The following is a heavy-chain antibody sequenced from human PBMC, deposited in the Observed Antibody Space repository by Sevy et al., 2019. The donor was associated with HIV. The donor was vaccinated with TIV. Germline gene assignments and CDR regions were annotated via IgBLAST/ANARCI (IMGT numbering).Heavy chain of an antibody. D-gene: IGHD2-15*01. J-gene: IGHJ1*01. CDR3: ARDGSYCSGGSCYSGEYFQH. Sequence: GGSLRLSCAASGFIFSSYAMHWVRQAPGKGLEWVALISDNGITINYADSVKGRFTISRDNSKNTLYLQMNGLRAEDTALYYCARDGSYCSGGSCYSGEYFQHWGQGTLVTVSS. V-gene: IGHV3-30-3*01. CDR1: GFIFSSYA. CDR2: ISDNGITI.